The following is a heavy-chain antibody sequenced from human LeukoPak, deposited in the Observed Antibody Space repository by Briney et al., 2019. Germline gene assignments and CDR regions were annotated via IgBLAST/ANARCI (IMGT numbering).Heavy chain of an antibody. V-gene: IGHV4-59*01. CDR3: ARVVVSYDAFDI. J-gene: IGHJ3*02. Sequence: PSETLSLTCTVSGGSISSYYWSWIRQPPGKGLEWIGYIYYSGSTNYNPSLKSRVTISVDTSKNQFSLKLSSVTAADTAVYYCARVVVSYDAFDIWGQGTMVTVSS. CDR1: GGSISSYY. D-gene: IGHD3-22*01. CDR2: IYYSGST.